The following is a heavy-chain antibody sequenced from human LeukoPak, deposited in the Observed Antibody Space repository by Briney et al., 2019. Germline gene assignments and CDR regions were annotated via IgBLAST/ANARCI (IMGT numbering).Heavy chain of an antibody. D-gene: IGHD2/OR15-2a*01. V-gene: IGHV3-21*01. CDR3: ARDKIVPDLLTS. CDR2: ISSSSSYI. CDR1: GFTFSSYS. Sequence: GGSLRLSCAASGFTFSSYSMNWVRQAPGKGLEWVSSISSSSSYIYYADSVRGRFTISRDNAKNSLYLQMNSLRAEDTAVYYCARDKIVPDLLTSWGQGTMVTVSS. J-gene: IGHJ3*01.